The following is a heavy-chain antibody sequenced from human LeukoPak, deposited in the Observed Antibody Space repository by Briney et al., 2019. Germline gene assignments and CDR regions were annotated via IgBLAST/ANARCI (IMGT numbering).Heavy chain of an antibody. V-gene: IGHV1-8*01. Sequence: ASVKVSCKASGYTFTSYDINWVRQATGQGLERMGWMNPNSGNTGYAQKFQGRVTMTRNTSISTAYMELSSLRSEDTAVYYCARGLGRGYSYGYLFGYWGQGTLVTVSS. CDR3: ARGLGRGYSYGYLFGY. CDR2: MNPNSGNT. J-gene: IGHJ4*02. D-gene: IGHD5-18*01. CDR1: GYTFTSYD.